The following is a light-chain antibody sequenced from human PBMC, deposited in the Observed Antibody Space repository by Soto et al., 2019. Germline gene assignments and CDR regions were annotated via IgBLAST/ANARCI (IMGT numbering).Light chain of an antibody. CDR2: DVS. CDR3: CSYAGRYYV. J-gene: IGLJ1*01. Sequence: QSALTQPRSVSGSPGQSVTISCTGTSSDVGGYNYVSWYQQHPGKAPKLMIYDVSKRPSGVPDRFSGSNSGNTASLTISGLQAEDEADYYCCSYAGRYYVFGTGTKVTVL. V-gene: IGLV2-11*01. CDR1: SSDVGGYNY.